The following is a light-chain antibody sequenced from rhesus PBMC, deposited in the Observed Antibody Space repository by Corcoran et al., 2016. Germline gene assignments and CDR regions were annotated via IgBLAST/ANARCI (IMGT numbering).Light chain of an antibody. CDR1: SSDIGRYNY. J-gene: IGLJ1*01. V-gene: IGLV2-32*02. CDR3: CSYAGRNTYA. Sequence: QAALTQPRSVSGSPGQSVTISCTGTSSDIGRYNYVSWYQLVPGTAPKLIIYEVSQRPSGVSGRFSGSKSGDTASLTISGLQAEDEADYYCCSYAGRNTYAFGAGTRLTVL. CDR2: EVS.